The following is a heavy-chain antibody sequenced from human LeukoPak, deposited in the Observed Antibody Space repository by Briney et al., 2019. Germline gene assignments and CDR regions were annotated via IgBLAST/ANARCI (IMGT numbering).Heavy chain of an antibody. D-gene: IGHD3-3*01. CDR3: AKGAPIRITIFGVAFDI. CDR1: GFTFSSYA. V-gene: IGHV3-23*01. J-gene: IGHJ3*02. Sequence: GGSLRLSCAASGFTFSSYAMSWVRQAPGNGLEWVSAISGNGGSTYYADSVKGRFTISRDNSKHTLYLQMNSLRAEDTAVYYCAKGAPIRITIFGVAFDIWGQGTMVTVSS. CDR2: ISGNGGST.